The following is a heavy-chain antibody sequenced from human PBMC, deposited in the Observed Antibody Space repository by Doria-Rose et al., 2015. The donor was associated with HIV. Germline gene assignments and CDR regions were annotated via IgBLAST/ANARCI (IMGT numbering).Heavy chain of an antibody. Sequence: QESGPALVKPTETLTLTCTVSGVSLSSPGMGVSWIRQPPGKALEWLANIFSNDERSYKTSLKSRLAISSVTSKSQVFLTMTDMDPVDTATYYCARIKSSRWYHKYYFDFWGQGTLVIVSA. CDR1: GVSLSSPGMG. J-gene: IGHJ4*02. CDR2: IFSNDER. D-gene: IGHD6-13*01. CDR3: ARIKSSRWYHKYYFDF. V-gene: IGHV2-26*01.